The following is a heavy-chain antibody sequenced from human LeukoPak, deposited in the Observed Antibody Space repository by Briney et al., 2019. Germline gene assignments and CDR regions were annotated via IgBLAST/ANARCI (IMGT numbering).Heavy chain of an antibody. J-gene: IGHJ6*04. V-gene: IGHV3-7*03. CDR3: AREFHCSGGTCYIDYYYYATDV. CDR1: GGSFTGYY. Sequence: ETLSLTCAVYGGSFTGYYWSWIRQPPGKGLEWVANIKQDGSERYYVDSVKGRFTISRDNAKNSVYLQMNSLRVEDTAVYYCAREFHCSGGTCYIDYYYYATDVWGKGTTVTVSS. D-gene: IGHD2-15*01. CDR2: IKQDGSER.